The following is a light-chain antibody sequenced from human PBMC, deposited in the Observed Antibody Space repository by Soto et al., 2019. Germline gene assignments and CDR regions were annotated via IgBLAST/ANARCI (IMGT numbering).Light chain of an antibody. CDR3: QQRSYWPLT. J-gene: IGKJ4*01. CDR1: QSVSSY. CDR2: DAS. Sequence: EIVLTQSPATLSLSPGERATLSCRASQSVSSYLAWYQQKPGQAPRLLIYDASNRATGIPARFSGSGSGTDFTLTFSGLEPEDFAVYYCQQRSYWPLTFGGGTKVEIK. V-gene: IGKV3-11*01.